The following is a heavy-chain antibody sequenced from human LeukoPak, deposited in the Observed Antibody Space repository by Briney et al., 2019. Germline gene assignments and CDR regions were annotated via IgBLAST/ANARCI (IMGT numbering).Heavy chain of an antibody. Sequence: GESLKISFKGSGYRFTSYWIGWVRPMPGKGLEWMGIIYPGDSDTRYSPSFQGQVTISAGKSISTAYLQWSSLKASDTAMYYCARQYYGSGSYTDYWGQGTLVTVSS. D-gene: IGHD3-10*01. CDR3: ARQYYGSGSYTDY. CDR2: IYPGDSDT. J-gene: IGHJ4*02. V-gene: IGHV5-51*01. CDR1: GYRFTSYW.